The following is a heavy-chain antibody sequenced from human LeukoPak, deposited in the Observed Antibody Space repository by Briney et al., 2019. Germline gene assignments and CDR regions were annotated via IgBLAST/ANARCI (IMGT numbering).Heavy chain of an antibody. CDR3: ARDRGEMATIAGDAFDI. CDR1: GGTFSSYA. J-gene: IGHJ3*02. CDR2: ISAYKGNT. V-gene: IGHV1-18*01. D-gene: IGHD5-24*01. Sequence: ASVKVSCKASGGTFSSYAISWVRQAPGQGLEWMGWISAYKGNTNYAQKLQGRVTMTTDTSTSTAYMELRSLRSDDTAVYYCARDRGEMATIAGDAFDIWGQGTMVTVSS.